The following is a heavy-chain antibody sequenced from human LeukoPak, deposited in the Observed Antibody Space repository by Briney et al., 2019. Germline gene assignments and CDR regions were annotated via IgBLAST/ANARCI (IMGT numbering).Heavy chain of an antibody. Sequence: GGSFRLSCAASGFTFSDHYIAWGRQAPGRGLGGVGRSSGKGNSYTTAYAASVRGRFTIQRDDSTNSLYLQMNSLKIEDTAVYYCTKLARAPRDFDYWGQGTLVTVSS. D-gene: IGHD3-10*01. CDR1: GFTFSDHY. V-gene: IGHV3-72*01. J-gene: IGHJ4*01. CDR2: SSGKGNSYTT. CDR3: TKLARAPRDFDY.